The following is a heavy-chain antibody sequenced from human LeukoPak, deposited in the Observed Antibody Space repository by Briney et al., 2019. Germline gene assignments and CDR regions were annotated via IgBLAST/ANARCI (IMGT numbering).Heavy chain of an antibody. CDR1: GFTFSSYA. D-gene: IGHD7-27*01. J-gene: IGHJ4*02. Sequence: PGGSLRVSCAVSGFTFSSYAMSWVRQAPGKGLEWVSAISGSGGSTYYADSVKGRFTISRDNSKNTLYLQMNSLRAEDTAVYYCAKDINWGYRIYFDYWGQGTLVTVSS. V-gene: IGHV3-23*01. CDR3: AKDINWGYRIYFDY. CDR2: ISGSGGST.